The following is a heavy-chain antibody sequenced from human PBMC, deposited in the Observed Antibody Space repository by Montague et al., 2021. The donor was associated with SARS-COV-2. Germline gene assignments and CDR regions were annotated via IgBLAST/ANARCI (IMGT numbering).Heavy chain of an antibody. J-gene: IGHJ4*02. V-gene: IGHV4-39*01. D-gene: IGHD6-19*01. CDR3: ATQEDPSGWIPGPFDF. CDR1: GGSISSSSYY. Sequence: SETLSLTCTVSGGSISSSSYYWAWIRQPPGKGLEWIGSIYYRGGTYYNPSLKSRVFISVDTSKNQLSLTLTSVTAADTAVYYCATQEDPSGWIPGPFDFWGQGTLVSVSS. CDR2: IYYRGGT.